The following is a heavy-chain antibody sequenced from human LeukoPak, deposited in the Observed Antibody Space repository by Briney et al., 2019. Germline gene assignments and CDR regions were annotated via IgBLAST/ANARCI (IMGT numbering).Heavy chain of an antibody. CDR3: ARTSFELGYCSGGSCYFGTFDP. CDR1: GGSISSSY. V-gene: IGHV4-59*08. D-gene: IGHD2-15*01. J-gene: IGHJ5*02. CDR2: IYYSGNT. Sequence: SETLSLTCSVSGGSISSSYWSWLRQPPGKGLEWIGYIYYSGNTNYNPSLGSRVTISVDTSKTQFSLKLSSVTAADTAVYYCARTSFELGYCSGGSCYFGTFDPWGQGTLVTVSS.